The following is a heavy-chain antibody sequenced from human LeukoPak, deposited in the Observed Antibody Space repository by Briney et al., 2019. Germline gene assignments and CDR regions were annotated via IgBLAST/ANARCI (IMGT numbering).Heavy chain of an antibody. V-gene: IGHV4-39*07. CDR3: AREESWSYYDSSGYGHAFDI. D-gene: IGHD3-22*01. CDR2: IYYSGST. Sequence: SETLSLTCTVSGGSISSSSYYWGWIRQPSGKGLEWIGSIYYSGSTYYNPSLKSRVTISVDTSKNQFSLKLSSVTAADTAVYYCAREESWSYYDSSGYGHAFDIWGQGTMVTVSS. J-gene: IGHJ3*02. CDR1: GGSISSSSYY.